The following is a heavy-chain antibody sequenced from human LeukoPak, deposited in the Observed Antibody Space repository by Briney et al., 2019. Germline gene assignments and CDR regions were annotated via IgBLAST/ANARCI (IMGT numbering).Heavy chain of an antibody. CDR3: AIGIGVPRWFDL. CDR2: IYSGGST. J-gene: IGHJ5*02. D-gene: IGHD6-19*01. V-gene: IGHV3-53*01. Sequence: GGSLRLSCAASGFTVSRNYMSWVRPATGQGLEWGSVIYSGGSTYYADYVKSRFTISRDNTKNTLYLQMNSLRGEDTAVYYCAIGIGVPRWFDLWGQGTLVTVSS. CDR1: GFTVSRNY.